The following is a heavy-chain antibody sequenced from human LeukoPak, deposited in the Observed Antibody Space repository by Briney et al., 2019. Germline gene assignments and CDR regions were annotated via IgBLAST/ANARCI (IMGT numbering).Heavy chain of an antibody. CDR3: VSFYETY. D-gene: IGHD2/OR15-2a*01. CDR2: IKEDGSEK. Sequence: GESLSLSCAASGFTFSNYWMSWVRQAPGKGLEWVANIKEDGSEKKYVDTVKGRFTISRDNAKDSLYLQMNSLRAEDTAVYYCVSFYETYWGRGTLVTVSS. CDR1: GFTFSNYW. V-gene: IGHV3-7*01. J-gene: IGHJ4*02.